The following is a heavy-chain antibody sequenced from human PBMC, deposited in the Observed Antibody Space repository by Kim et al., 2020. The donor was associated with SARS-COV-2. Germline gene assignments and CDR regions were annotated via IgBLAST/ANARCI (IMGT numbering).Heavy chain of an antibody. V-gene: IGHV3-11*06. J-gene: IGHJ6*02. CDR3: ASGGYSYGYWVYYGMDV. Sequence: VKGRFTISRDNAKNSLYLQMNSLRAEDTAVYYCASGGYSYGYWVYYGMDVWGQGTTVTVSS. D-gene: IGHD5-18*01.